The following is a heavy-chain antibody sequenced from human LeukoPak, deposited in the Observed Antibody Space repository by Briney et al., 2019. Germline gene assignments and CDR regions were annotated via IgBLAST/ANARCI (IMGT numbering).Heavy chain of an antibody. V-gene: IGHV3-30*18. D-gene: IGHD3-9*01. CDR2: ISYDGSNK. Sequence: GGSLRLSCAASGFTFSSYGMHWVRQAPGKGLEWVAVISYDGSNKYYADSVKGRFTISRDNSKNTLYLQMNSLRAEDTAVYYCAKDTYYDILTGYGGSDYWGQGTLVTVSS. CDR1: GFTFSSYG. J-gene: IGHJ4*02. CDR3: AKDTYYDILTGYGGSDY.